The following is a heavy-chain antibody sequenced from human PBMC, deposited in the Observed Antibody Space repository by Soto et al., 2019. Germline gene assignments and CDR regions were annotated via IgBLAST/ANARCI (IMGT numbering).Heavy chain of an antibody. CDR2: INPNSGGT. J-gene: IGHJ4*02. Sequence: VASVKVSCKASGYTFTGYYMHWVRQAPGQGLEWMGWINPNSGGTNYAQKFQGRVTMTRDTSISTAYMELSRLRSDDTAVYYCASSLGPSLLSSGYFDYWGQGTLVTVSS. CDR1: GYTFTGYY. V-gene: IGHV1-2*02. CDR3: ASSLGPSLLSSGYFDY. D-gene: IGHD3-10*01.